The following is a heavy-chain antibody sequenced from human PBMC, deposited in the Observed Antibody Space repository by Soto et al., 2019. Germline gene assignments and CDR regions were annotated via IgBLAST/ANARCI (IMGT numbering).Heavy chain of an antibody. CDR2: ITGSGGGT. Sequence: EVQLLVSGGRLVPPGGSLRLSCAGSRFSFSNYAMTWARQAPGEGLEWVSSITGSGGGTTYADSVKGRFTISRDNSKNILYLQMDSLRADDTAVYYCSTDPNGDYIGAFDNWGQGTMVTVSS. V-gene: IGHV3-23*01. CDR3: STDPNGDYIGAFDN. J-gene: IGHJ3*02. D-gene: IGHD4-17*01. CDR1: RFSFSNYA.